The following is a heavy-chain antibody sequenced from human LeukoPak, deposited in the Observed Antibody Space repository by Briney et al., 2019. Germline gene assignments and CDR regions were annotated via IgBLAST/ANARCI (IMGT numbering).Heavy chain of an antibody. D-gene: IGHD4-17*01. CDR3: ARGLDYGDNYNWFDP. Sequence: SETLSLTCAVYGGSFSGYYWSWIRQPPGKGPEWIGEINHSGSTNYNPSLKSRVTISVDTSKNQFSLKLSSATAADTAVYYCARGLDYGDNYNWFDPWGQGTLVTVSS. J-gene: IGHJ5*02. V-gene: IGHV4-34*01. CDR1: GGSFSGYY. CDR2: INHSGST.